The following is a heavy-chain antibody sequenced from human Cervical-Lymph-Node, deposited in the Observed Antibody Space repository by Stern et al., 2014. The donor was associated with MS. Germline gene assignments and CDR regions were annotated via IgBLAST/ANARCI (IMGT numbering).Heavy chain of an antibody. Sequence: VQLVQSGAEVKKPGASVKVSCKASGYTFTGDYMHWFRQAPGQGLEWMGWINPNTGGTNYALKFQGRVTMTRDTPINTAYMELSRLTSDDTAVYYCARGQRVTVFGVVQNWFDPWGQGTLVTVSP. CDR1: GYTFTGDY. V-gene: IGHV1-2*02. J-gene: IGHJ5*02. CDR2: INPNTGGT. CDR3: ARGQRVTVFGVVQNWFDP. D-gene: IGHD3-3*01.